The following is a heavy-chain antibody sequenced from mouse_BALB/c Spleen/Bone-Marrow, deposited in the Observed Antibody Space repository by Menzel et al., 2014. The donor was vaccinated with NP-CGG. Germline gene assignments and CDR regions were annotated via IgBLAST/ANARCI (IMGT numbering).Heavy chain of an antibody. Sequence: EVQGVESGGGLVQPGGSLRLSCATSGFTFSDFYMEWVRQPPGKRLEWIAASRNKAKDYTTEYSASVKGRFIVSRDTSQSIRYLQMNALRAEDTAIYYCARDVGYGNYFVYWGQGTLVTVSA. D-gene: IGHD2-10*02. V-gene: IGHV7-1*02. CDR2: SRNKAKDYTT. CDR3: ARDVGYGNYFVY. CDR1: GFTFSDFY. J-gene: IGHJ3*01.